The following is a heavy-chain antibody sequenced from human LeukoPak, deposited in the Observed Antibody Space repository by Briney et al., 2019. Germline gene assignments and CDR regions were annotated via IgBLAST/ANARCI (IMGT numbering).Heavy chain of an antibody. CDR3: ARDLPYYYDSSGYFPLDY. D-gene: IGHD3-22*01. CDR2: IWYDGGNK. CDR1: GFTFSSYG. J-gene: IGHJ4*02. V-gene: IGHV3-33*01. Sequence: GRSLRLSCAASGFTFSSYGMHWVRQAPGKGLEWVAVIWYDGGNKYYADSVKGRFTISRDNSKNTLYLQMNSLRAEDTAVYYCARDLPYYYDSSGYFPLDYWGQGTLVTVSS.